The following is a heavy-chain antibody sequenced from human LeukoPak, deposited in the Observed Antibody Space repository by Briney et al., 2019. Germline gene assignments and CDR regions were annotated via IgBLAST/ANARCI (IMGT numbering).Heavy chain of an antibody. V-gene: IGHV3-7*01. J-gene: IGHJ1*01. CDR3: AREGFPPGVLH. D-gene: IGHD2-2*01. CDR2: IKPDGSDK. Sequence: GSLRLSCGASGFTFSAYWMSWVRQAPGKGPECVANIKPDGSDKYYVDSMKGRFTISRDNAKNSLYLQMNNLRAEDTAVYYCAREGFPPGVLHWGQGTLVTVSS. CDR1: GFTFSAYW.